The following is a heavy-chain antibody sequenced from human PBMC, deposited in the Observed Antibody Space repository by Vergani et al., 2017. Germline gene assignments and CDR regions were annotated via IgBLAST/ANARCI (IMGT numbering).Heavy chain of an antibody. CDR3: AREGXGGCSSTSCYTGGDYYYYMDV. Sequence: QVQLVQSGAEVKKPGASVKVSCKASGYTFTGYYMHWVRQAPGQGLEWMGRINPNSGGTNYAQKFQGRVTMTRDTSISTAYMELSRLRSDDTAVYYCAREGXGGCSSTSCYTGGDYYYYMDVWGKGTTVTVSS. J-gene: IGHJ6*03. CDR2: INPNSGGT. D-gene: IGHD2-2*02. V-gene: IGHV1-2*06. CDR1: GYTFTGYY.